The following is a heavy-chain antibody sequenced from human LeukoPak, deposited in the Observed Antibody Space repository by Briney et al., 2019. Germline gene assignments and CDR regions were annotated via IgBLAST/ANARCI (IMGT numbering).Heavy chain of an antibody. D-gene: IGHD3-16*02. CDR2: ISYEGRYK. CDR3: AKDQGEGSYHDPNWFDP. CDR1: GFTFSRYG. V-gene: IGHV3-30*18. Sequence: PGRSLRLSCAPSGFTFSRYGMHRVRQALGKGVDWVAVISYEGRYKYYAESVKGRFTPSRENSKKTLYLQMNSLRAEDTAVYYCAKDQGEGSYHDPNWFDPWGQGTLVTVSS. J-gene: IGHJ5*02.